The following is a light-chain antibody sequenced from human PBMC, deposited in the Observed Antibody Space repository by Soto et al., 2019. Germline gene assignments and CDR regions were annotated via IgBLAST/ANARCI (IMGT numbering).Light chain of an antibody. CDR3: CSYARSTLYA. V-gene: IGLV2-23*01. J-gene: IGLJ1*01. CDR1: SSDVGSYNH. Sequence: QSVLTQPAAVSGSPGQSITISCTVISSDVGSYNHVSWYQQHPGKAPKLMIYEGSERPSGVSNRFSASKSGNTASLTISGLQAEDEADYYCCSYARSTLYAFATGTKVTVL. CDR2: EGS.